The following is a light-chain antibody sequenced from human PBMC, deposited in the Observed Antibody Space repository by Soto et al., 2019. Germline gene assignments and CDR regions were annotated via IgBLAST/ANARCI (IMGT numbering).Light chain of an antibody. CDR1: SSNIGSNT. Sequence: QSVLTQPPSASGTPGQRVTISASGSSSNIGSNTVSWYQQVPGTAPKLLIYDNDERPSGVPGRFSGLKSGTSASLAISGLQSEDEADYYCATWDDSRNGYVFGPGTKVTVL. J-gene: IGLJ1*01. CDR3: ATWDDSRNGYV. V-gene: IGLV1-44*01. CDR2: DND.